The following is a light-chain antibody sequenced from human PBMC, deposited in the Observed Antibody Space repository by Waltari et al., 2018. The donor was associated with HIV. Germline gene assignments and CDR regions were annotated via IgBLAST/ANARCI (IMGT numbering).Light chain of an antibody. CDR1: QSLLHSNGYNY. J-gene: IGKJ1*01. Sequence: DIVMTQSPLSLPVTPGEPASISCRSSQSLLHSNGYNYLDWYLQKPGQFRQLLIYLGANRESGVPDRVSGSGSGTDFTLKISRVEDEDFGVYYCMQTLQTPPWTFGQGTRVEIK. CDR2: LGA. CDR3: MQTLQTPPWT. V-gene: IGKV2-28*01.